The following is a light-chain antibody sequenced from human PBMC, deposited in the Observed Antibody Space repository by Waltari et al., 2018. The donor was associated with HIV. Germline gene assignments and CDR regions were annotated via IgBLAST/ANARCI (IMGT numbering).Light chain of an antibody. V-gene: IGKV3-15*01. CDR2: AAS. CDR1: QSVSSN. Sequence: EIVMEQSPATLWVSRGYRATLSCRASQSVSSNLAWFQQKPGQAPRLLMYAASTRATGVPARFRGSGSGTEFTLTISSLQSEDFAVYFCQQYNILPPWTFGQGTKVEIK. J-gene: IGKJ1*01. CDR3: QQYNILPPWT.